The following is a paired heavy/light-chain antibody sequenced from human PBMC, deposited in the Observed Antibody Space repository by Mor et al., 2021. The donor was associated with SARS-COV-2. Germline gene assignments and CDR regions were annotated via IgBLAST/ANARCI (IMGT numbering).Heavy chain of an antibody. Sequence: QVQLVQSGAEVKSPGASVKVSCKTSGYTFTNYAMHWVRQAPGQRLEWMGWINTGNGNTKYSQKFQGRVTITGDTSASTAYMELSGLRSEDTAVYYCARDRGVGWLYNFFDPWGQGTLVTVSS. D-gene: IGHD1-26*01. CDR1: GYTFTNYA. CDR3: ARDRGVGWLYNFFDP. CDR2: INTGNGNT. J-gene: IGHJ5*02. V-gene: IGHV1-3*04.
Light chain of an antibody. J-gene: IGKJ4*01. CDR3: QQYGSSPLT. Sequence: EIVLTQSPGTLSLSPGERATLSCRASQSVTSTFLAWYQQKPGQSPRLLIYGVSSRATGIPDRFSGSGSGTDFALTISRLEPEDFAVYYCQQYGSSPLTFGGGTTVEIK. CDR2: GVS. CDR1: QSVTSTF. V-gene: IGKV3-20*01.